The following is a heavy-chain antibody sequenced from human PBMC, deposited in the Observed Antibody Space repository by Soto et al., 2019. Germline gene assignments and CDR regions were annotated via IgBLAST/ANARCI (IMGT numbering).Heavy chain of an antibody. CDR3: ARGPGGFGEFNLDY. J-gene: IGHJ4*02. D-gene: IGHD3-10*01. V-gene: IGHV4-4*07. CDR2: IYSGGST. Sequence: ETLSLTCTVSGGSITTYYWSWIRQPAGKGLEWIGRIYSGGSTNYNPSLRSRVTVSVDMSKNQFSLKLSSVTAADTAVYYCARGPGGFGEFNLDYWGQGTLVTVSS. CDR1: GGSITTYY.